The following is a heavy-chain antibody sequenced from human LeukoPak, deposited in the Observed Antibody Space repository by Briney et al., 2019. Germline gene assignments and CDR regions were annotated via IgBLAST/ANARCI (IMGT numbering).Heavy chain of an antibody. CDR3: ARGSPYCSSTSCFYYYYYGMNV. CDR1: GGSFSGYY. J-gene: IGHJ6*02. D-gene: IGHD2-2*01. Sequence: SETLSLTCAVYGGSFSGYYWSWIRQPPGKGLEWIGEINHSGSTNYNPSLKSRVTISVDTSKNQFSLKLSSVTAADTAVYYCARGSPYCSSTSCFYYYYYGMNVWGQGTTVTVSS. V-gene: IGHV4-34*01. CDR2: INHSGST.